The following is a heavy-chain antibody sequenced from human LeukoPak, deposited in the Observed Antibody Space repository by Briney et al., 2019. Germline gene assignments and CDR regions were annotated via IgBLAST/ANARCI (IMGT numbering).Heavy chain of an antibody. Sequence: GVLRLSCAASGFTFSSYGMSWVRQAPGKGLEWVSSISSSSSYIYYADSVKGRFTISRDNAKNSLYLQMNSLRAEDTAVYYCARDLGIAAAGGDYWGQGTLVTVSS. J-gene: IGHJ4*02. CDR2: ISSSSSYI. CDR3: ARDLGIAAAGGDY. D-gene: IGHD6-13*01. V-gene: IGHV3-21*01. CDR1: GFTFSSYG.